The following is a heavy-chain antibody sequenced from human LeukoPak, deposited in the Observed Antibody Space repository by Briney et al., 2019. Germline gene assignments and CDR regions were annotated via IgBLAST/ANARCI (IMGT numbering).Heavy chain of an antibody. Sequence: GGSLRLSCAASGFTFSSYAMHWVRQAPGKGLEWVAVISYDGSNKYYADSVKGRFTISRDNSKSTLYLQMNSLRAEDTAVYYCARDFSSAASHFDYWGQGTLVTVSS. CDR2: ISYDGSNK. CDR3: ARDFSSAASHFDY. CDR1: GFTFSSYA. D-gene: IGHD6-6*01. V-gene: IGHV3-30-3*01. J-gene: IGHJ4*02.